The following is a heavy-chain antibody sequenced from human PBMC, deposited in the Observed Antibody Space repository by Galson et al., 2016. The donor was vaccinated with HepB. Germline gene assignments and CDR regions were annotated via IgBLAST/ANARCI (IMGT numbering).Heavy chain of an antibody. J-gene: IGHJ4*02. CDR1: GFTFSNYP. CDR2: ISYDGSNK. Sequence: SLRLSCAASGFTFSNYPIHWVRQAPGKGLEWVAIISYDGSNKYYADSVKGRFTISRDNSKNTLYLQMNSLRAEDTAVYYCARDKDTAMEDWGQGTLVTVSS. CDR3: ARDKDTAMED. D-gene: IGHD5-18*01. V-gene: IGHV3-30-3*01.